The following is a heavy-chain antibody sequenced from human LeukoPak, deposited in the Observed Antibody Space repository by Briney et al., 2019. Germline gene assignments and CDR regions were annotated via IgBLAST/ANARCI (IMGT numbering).Heavy chain of an antibody. CDR1: GFTFSSYA. Sequence: GGSLRLSCAASGFTFSSYAMSWVRQAPGKGLEWVSAISGSGGSTYYADSVKGRFTISRDNSKNTLYLQMNSLRAEDTAVYYCATPPPIAVAGTYFQHWGQGTLVTVSS. D-gene: IGHD6-19*01. CDR2: ISGSGGST. CDR3: ATPPPIAVAGTYFQH. V-gene: IGHV3-23*01. J-gene: IGHJ1*01.